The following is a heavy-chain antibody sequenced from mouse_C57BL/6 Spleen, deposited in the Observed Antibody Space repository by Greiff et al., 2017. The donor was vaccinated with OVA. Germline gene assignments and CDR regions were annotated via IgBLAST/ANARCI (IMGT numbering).Heavy chain of an antibody. V-gene: IGHV1-72*01. CDR1: GYTFTSYW. CDR2: IDPNSGGT. Sequence: QVHVKQPGAELVKPGASVKLSCKASGYTFTSYWMHWVKQRPGRGLEWIGRIDPNSGGTKYNEKFKSKATLTVDKPSSTAYMQLSSLTSEDSAVYYCASPLLLLRSYAMDYWGQGTSVTVSS. CDR3: ASPLLLLRSYAMDY. J-gene: IGHJ4*01. D-gene: IGHD1-1*01.